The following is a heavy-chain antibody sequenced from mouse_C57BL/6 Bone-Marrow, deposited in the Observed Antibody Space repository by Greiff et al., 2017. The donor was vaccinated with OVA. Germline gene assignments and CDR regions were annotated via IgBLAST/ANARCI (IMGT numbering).Heavy chain of an antibody. CDR2: ISNGGGST. Sequence: DVMLVESGGGLVQPGGSLKLSCAASGFTFSDYYMYWVRQTPEKRLEWVAYISNGGGSTYYPDTVKGRFTISRDNAKNTLYLQMSRLKSEDTAMYYCARPHRGLRQGYFDVWGTGTTVTVSS. D-gene: IGHD2-4*01. CDR1: GFTFSDYY. V-gene: IGHV5-12*01. J-gene: IGHJ1*03. CDR3: ARPHRGLRQGYFDV.